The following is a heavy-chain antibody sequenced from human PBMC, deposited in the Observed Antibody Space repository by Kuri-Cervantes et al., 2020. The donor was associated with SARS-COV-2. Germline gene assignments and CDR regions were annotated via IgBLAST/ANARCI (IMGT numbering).Heavy chain of an antibody. J-gene: IGHJ5*02. CDR3: ARGSRPLYCSSTSCYLGRWFNP. V-gene: IGHV4-39*07. CDR1: GGSISSSSYY. CDR2: INHSGST. Sequence: SETLSLTCTVSGGSISSSSYYWGWIRQLPGKGLEWIGEINHSGSTNYNPSLKSRVTISVDTSKNQFSLKLSSVTAADTAVYYCARGSRPLYCSSTSCYLGRWFNPWGQGTLVTVSS. D-gene: IGHD2-2*01.